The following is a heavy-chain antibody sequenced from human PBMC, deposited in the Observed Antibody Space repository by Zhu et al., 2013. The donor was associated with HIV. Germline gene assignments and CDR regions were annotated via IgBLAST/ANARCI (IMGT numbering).Heavy chain of an antibody. V-gene: IGHV1-69*01. CDR3: ARDLGEGSSWSDYYYYYGMDV. CDR1: GGTFSSYA. D-gene: IGHD6-13*01. Sequence: QVQLVQSGAEVKKPGSSVKVSCKASGGTFSSYAISWVRQAPGQGLEWMGGIIPIFGTANYAQKFQGRVTITADESTSTAYMELSSLRSEDTAVYYCARDLGEGSSWSDYYYYYGMDVWGQGTTVTVSS. CDR2: IIPIFGTA. J-gene: IGHJ6*02.